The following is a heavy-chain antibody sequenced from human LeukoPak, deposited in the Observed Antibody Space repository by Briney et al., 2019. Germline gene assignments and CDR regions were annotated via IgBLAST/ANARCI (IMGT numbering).Heavy chain of an antibody. Sequence: ASVKVSCKASGYTFTSYDTNWVRQATGQGLEWMGWMNPNSGHTGYAQKFQGRITMTRNTSISTAYMELSSLRSEDTAVYYCARVGGARSGFFDYWGQGTLVTVSS. V-gene: IGHV1-8*01. CDR2: MNPNSGHT. D-gene: IGHD3-16*01. J-gene: IGHJ4*02. CDR3: ARVGGARSGFFDY. CDR1: GYTFTSYD.